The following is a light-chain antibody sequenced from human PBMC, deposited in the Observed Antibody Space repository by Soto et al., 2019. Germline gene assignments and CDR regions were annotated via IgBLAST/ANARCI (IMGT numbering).Light chain of an antibody. CDR3: SSYTNINTRACV. CDR1: SGDIGSYNR. CDR2: EVT. J-gene: IGLJ1*01. Sequence: SALTQPASVSGSPGQSITISCTGTSGDIGSYNRVSWYQQHPGKAPKLIIYEVTDRPSGVSNRFSGSKSGNTASLTISGLQAEDEAEYYCSSYTNINTRACVFGTGTKRTV. V-gene: IGLV2-14*01.